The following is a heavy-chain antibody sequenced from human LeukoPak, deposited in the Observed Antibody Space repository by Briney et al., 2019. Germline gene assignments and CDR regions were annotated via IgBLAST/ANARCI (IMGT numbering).Heavy chain of an antibody. CDR1: GFTFSDYA. CDR3: AKSQSVAGTWYFDL. Sequence: GGSLRLSCAASGFTFSDYAMHWVRQAPGKGLEWVSGISWNSGSIGYADSVKGRFTISRDNAKNSLYLQMNSLRAEDTALYYCAKSQSVAGTWYFDLWGRGTLVTVSS. J-gene: IGHJ2*01. CDR2: ISWNSGSI. D-gene: IGHD6-19*01. V-gene: IGHV3-9*01.